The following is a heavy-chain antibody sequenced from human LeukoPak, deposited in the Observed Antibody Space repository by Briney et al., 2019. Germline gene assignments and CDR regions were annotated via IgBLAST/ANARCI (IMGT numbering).Heavy chain of an antibody. V-gene: IGHV4-4*07. Sequence: SETLSLTCTVSGGSISSYYWSWIRQPAGKGLEWIGRMYNSGSTNYNPSHKSRVTMSVDTSKNQFSLKLSSVTAADTAVYYCAREYYDILTGYYPFDYWGQGTLVTVSS. CDR3: AREYYDILTGYYPFDY. J-gene: IGHJ4*02. CDR1: GGSISSYY. CDR2: MYNSGST. D-gene: IGHD3-9*01.